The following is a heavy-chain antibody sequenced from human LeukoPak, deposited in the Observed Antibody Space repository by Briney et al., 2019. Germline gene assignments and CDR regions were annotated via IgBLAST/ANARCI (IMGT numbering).Heavy chain of an antibody. CDR3: ARDYVRGNAAFDI. D-gene: IGHD3-16*01. V-gene: IGHV3-33*01. Sequence: GGSLRLSCAAPGFTFSSYGMHWVRQAPGKGLEWVAVIWYDGSNKYYADSVKGRFTISRDNSKNTLYLQMNSLRAEDTAVYYCARDYVRGNAAFDIWGQGTMVTVSS. J-gene: IGHJ3*02. CDR2: IWYDGSNK. CDR1: GFTFSSYG.